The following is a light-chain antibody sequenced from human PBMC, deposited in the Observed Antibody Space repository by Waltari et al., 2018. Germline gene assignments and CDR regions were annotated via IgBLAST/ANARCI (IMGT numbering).Light chain of an antibody. J-gene: IGKJ5*01. V-gene: IGKV1-39*01. Sequence: IQMTQSPSSLSASVGDRVPITCRASQSISSSLNWYQQIPGKAPKLLIYVASTLRSGVPSRFSGSGSGTDFTLRISRVEAEDVGVYYCKQTIQLPITFGQGTRLEIK. CDR1: QSISSS. CDR2: VAS. CDR3: KQTIQLPIT.